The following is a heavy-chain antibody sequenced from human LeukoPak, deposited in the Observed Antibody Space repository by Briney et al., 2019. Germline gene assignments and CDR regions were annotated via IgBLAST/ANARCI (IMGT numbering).Heavy chain of an antibody. V-gene: IGHV4-59*01. CDR2: IYYSGST. D-gene: IGHD2-15*01. CDR3: ARDRRDCSGGSCYSGAFDI. Sequence: PSETLSLTCTVSGGSISSYYWSWVRQPPGKGLEWIGYIYYSGSTNYNPSLKSRVTISVDTSKNQFSLKLSSVTTADTAVYYCARDRRDCSGGSCYSGAFDIWGQGTMVTVSS. CDR1: GGSISSYY. J-gene: IGHJ3*02.